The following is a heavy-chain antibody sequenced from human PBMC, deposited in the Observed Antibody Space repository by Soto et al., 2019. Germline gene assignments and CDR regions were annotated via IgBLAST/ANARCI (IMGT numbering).Heavy chain of an antibody. D-gene: IGHD6-6*01. CDR2: IYSGGST. CDR3: ATSSRNEYHFAMDA. Sequence: EVHLVETGGGLIQPGGSLRLSCAASGLSVSSSDMSWVRQASGKGLEWVSVIYSGGSTHDADSVKGRFTISRDNSKNTVHRQMNSLRVDDTAVYFCATSSRNEYHFAMDAWGQGTTVIVSS. CDR1: GLSVSSSD. J-gene: IGHJ6*02. V-gene: IGHV3-53*02.